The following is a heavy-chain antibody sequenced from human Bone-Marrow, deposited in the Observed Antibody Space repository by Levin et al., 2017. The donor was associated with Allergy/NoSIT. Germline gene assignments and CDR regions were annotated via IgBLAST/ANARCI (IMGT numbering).Heavy chain of an antibody. CDR2: ISSSGSTI. D-gene: IGHD3-3*01. Sequence: GGSLRLSCAASGFTFRDYYMSWIRQAPGKGLEWVSYISSSGSTIYYADSVKGRFTISRDNAKNSLYLQMNSLRAEDTAVYYCAREGDTIFGRDRTQPNYYYYGMDVWGQGTTVTVSS. CDR1: GFTFRDYY. V-gene: IGHV3-11*01. J-gene: IGHJ6*02. CDR3: AREGDTIFGRDRTQPNYYYYGMDV.